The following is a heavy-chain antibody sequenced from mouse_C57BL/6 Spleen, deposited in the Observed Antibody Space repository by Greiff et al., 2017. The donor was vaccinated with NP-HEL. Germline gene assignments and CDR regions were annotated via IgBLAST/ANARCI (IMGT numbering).Heavy chain of an antibody. J-gene: IGHJ2*01. D-gene: IGHD3-1*01. CDR1: GYTFTSYW. V-gene: IGHV1-50*01. Sequence: QVQLQQPGAELVKPGASVKLSCKASGYTFTSYWMPWVNQRPGQGLEWIGEIDPSDSYTNYNQKFKGKATLTVDTSSSTAYMQLSSLTSEDSAVYYCAKSGLIRSSCFDYWGQGTTLTVSS. CDR3: AKSGLIRSSCFDY. CDR2: IDPSDSYT.